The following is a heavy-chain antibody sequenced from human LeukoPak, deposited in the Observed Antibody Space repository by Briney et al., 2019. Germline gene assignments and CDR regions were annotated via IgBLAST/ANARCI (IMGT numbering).Heavy chain of an antibody. Sequence: PGGSLRLSCAASGFTFSSYEMNWVRQAPGKGLEWVSYISSSGSTIYYADSVKGRFTISRDNAKNSLYLQMNSLGAEDTAVYYCARDRWIVAPTKFDYWGQGSLVTVSS. J-gene: IGHJ4*02. D-gene: IGHD1-26*01. CDR1: GFTFSSYE. CDR2: ISSSGSTI. V-gene: IGHV3-48*03. CDR3: ARDRWIVAPTKFDY.